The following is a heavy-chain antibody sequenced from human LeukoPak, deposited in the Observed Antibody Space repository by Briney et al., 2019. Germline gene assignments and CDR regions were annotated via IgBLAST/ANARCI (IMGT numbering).Heavy chain of an antibody. CDR2: IYHRGNT. V-gene: IGHV4-39*01. Sequence: YYWGWIRQAPGKGLEWIGIIYHRGNTYYNPSLKSRVTISVDTSRDQFSLRLTSATAADTAVYFCASVGLLFTSGGVNCGQFDLWGHGTLVTVSS. CDR3: ASVGLLFTSGGVNCGQFDL. D-gene: IGHD3-16*01. CDR1: YY. J-gene: IGHJ4*01.